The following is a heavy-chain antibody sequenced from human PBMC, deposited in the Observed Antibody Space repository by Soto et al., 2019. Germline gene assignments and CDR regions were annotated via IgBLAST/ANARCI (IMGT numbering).Heavy chain of an antibody. J-gene: IGHJ3*02. Sequence: GASVKVSCKASGGTFSSYAISWVRQAPGQGLEWMGGIIPIFGTANYAQKFQGRVTITADESTSTAYMELSSLRSEDTAVYYCARVGYDAFDISGQGTMVTVSS. CDR2: IIPIFGTA. V-gene: IGHV1-69*13. CDR3: ARVGYDAFDI. D-gene: IGHD3-16*01. CDR1: GGTFSSYA.